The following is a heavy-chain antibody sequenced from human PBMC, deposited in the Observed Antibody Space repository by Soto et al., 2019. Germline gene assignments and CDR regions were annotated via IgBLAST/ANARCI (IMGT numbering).Heavy chain of an antibody. CDR1: GFTFSGYA. V-gene: IGHV3-23*01. Sequence: EVQLLESGGGSVQPGGSLRLSCAASGFTFSGYAMTWVRQAAGKELEWVSGISGSGATTYYADSVKGRFTISRDNPRNTLFLQMNSLTAEDTAVYYCADCAWYNPDGYFQHWGQGTLVTVSS. CDR3: ADCAWYNPDGYFQH. D-gene: IGHD6-19*01. CDR2: ISGSGATT. J-gene: IGHJ1*01.